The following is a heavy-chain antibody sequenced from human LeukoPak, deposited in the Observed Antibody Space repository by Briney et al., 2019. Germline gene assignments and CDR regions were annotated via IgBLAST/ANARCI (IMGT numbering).Heavy chain of an antibody. CDR1: GGSFSGYY. J-gene: IGHJ6*02. CDR2: INHSGSN. V-gene: IGHV4-34*01. CDR3: ARRTPYGSGSYTAPYYYYGMDV. Sequence: AETLSLTCAVYGGSFSGYYWSWVRQPPGKGLERIGEINHSGSNNYNPSLKSRGTISVDTSKNQFSLKLSSVTAADTAVYYCARRTPYGSGSYTAPYYYYGMDVWGQGTTVTVSS. D-gene: IGHD3-10*01.